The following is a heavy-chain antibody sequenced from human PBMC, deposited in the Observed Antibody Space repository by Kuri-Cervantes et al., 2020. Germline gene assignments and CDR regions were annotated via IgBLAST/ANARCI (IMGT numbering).Heavy chain of an antibody. D-gene: IGHD1-26*01. CDR1: GFTFSSYA. CDR2: VSGSGGST. CDR3: AKETSRISIVGHFHH. Sequence: GESLKISCAASGFTFSSYAMSWVRQAPGKGLEWVSSVSGSGGSTHYADSVKGRFTISRDNAKNSLYLQMNSLRAEDTALYYCAKETSRISIVGHFHHWGQGTLVTVSS. V-gene: IGHV3-23*01. J-gene: IGHJ1*01.